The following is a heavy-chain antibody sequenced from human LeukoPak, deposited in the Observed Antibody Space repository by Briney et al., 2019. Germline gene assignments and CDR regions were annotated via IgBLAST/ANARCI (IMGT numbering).Heavy chain of an antibody. CDR2: ISPSGDIT. V-gene: IGHV3-23*01. CDR1: GFTYSKRG. Sequence: SGGSLRLSCAASGFTYSKRGMNWVRQAPGKGLEWVSGISPSGDITYYADSVKGRFTISRDNSKNTLYLEVISLTAEDTAVYYCAKDDAWLRFGEWSQGTLVTVSS. CDR3: AKDDAWLRFGE. J-gene: IGHJ4*02. D-gene: IGHD3-10*01.